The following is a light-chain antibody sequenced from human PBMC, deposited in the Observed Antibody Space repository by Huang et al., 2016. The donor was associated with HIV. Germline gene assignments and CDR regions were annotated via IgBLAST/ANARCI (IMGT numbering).Light chain of an antibody. CDR2: VAS. J-gene: IGKJ2*01. Sequence: EIVLMQSPGTLSLSPGEVATLFCRASQTINNNYLAWFQPKPGQPPRLRIYVASSRATGIPDRFSGSGSGTDFNLTISRLGTEDFAMYYCQYYGTSPQTFGQGTKLEIK. CDR3: QYYGTSPQT. CDR1: QTINNNY. V-gene: IGKV3-20*01.